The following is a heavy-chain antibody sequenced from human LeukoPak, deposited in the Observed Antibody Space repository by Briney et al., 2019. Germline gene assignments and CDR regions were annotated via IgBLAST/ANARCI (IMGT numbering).Heavy chain of an antibody. V-gene: IGHV4-59*01. CDR2: IYYSGST. J-gene: IGHJ6*03. D-gene: IGHD2-2*01. Sequence: SETLSLTCTVSGGSISSYYWSWIRQPPGKGLEWIGYIYYSGSTNYNPSLKSRVTISVDTSKNQFSLKLSSVTAADTAVYYCARSRLVVVGAMDVWGKGTTVTVSS. CDR1: GGSISSYY. CDR3: ARSRLVVVGAMDV.